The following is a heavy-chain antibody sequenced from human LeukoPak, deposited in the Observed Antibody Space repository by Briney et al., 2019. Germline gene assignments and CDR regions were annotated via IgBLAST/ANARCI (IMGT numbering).Heavy chain of an antibody. CDR1: GVSFSGYY. V-gene: IGHV4-34*01. CDR2: TNHSGST. J-gene: IGHJ6*02. CDR3: ARSPLWVVVPAARGMDV. D-gene: IGHD2-2*01. Sequence: PSETLSLTCAVYGVSFSGYYWSWLRQPPGRGLEWIGETNHSGSTNYNPSLKSRVTISVDTSKNQFSLKLSSVTAADTAVYYCARSPLWVVVPAARGMDVWGQGTTVTVSS.